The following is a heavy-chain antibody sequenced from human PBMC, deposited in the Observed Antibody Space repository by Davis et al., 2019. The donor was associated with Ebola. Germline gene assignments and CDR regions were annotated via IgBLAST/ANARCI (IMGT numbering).Heavy chain of an antibody. CDR3: AKDTSNVWFDV. J-gene: IGHJ3*01. V-gene: IGHV3-48*01. CDR2: ISRSSSTI. Sequence: GSLRLSCAASGFTFSTYSMNWVRQAPGKGLEWVSYISRSSSTIYYADSVKGRFTISRDNSKNTLHLQMNSLRVEDTAIYYCAKDTSNVWFDVWGQGTMVTVSS. CDR1: GFTFSTYS. D-gene: IGHD6-19*01.